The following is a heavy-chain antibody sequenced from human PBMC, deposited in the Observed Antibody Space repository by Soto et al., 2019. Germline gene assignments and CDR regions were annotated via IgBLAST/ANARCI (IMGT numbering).Heavy chain of an antibody. V-gene: IGHV1-69*12. Sequence: QVQLVQSGAEVKKPGSSVKVSCKASGGTFSSYAISWVRQAPGQGLEWMGGIIPIFGTANYAQKFQGRVTITADESTSTAYMELSSLRSEDTAVYYCARYRYCSGGSCNYYYGMDVWGQGTTVTVSS. CDR2: IIPIFGTA. CDR1: GGTFSSYA. J-gene: IGHJ6*02. D-gene: IGHD2-15*01. CDR3: ARYRYCSGGSCNYYYGMDV.